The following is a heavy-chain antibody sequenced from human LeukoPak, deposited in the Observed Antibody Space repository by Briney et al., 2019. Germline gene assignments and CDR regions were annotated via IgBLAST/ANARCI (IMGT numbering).Heavy chain of an antibody. CDR2: IRYDGSNK. V-gene: IGHV3-30*02. D-gene: IGHD2-15*01. Sequence: GGSLRLSCAAPGFTFSSYGMHWVRQAPGKGLEWVAFIRYDGSNKYYADSVKGRFTISRDNAKNSLYLQMNSLRAEDTAVYYCATESCSGGSCYGDDAFDIWGQGTMVTVSS. CDR3: ATESCSGGSCYGDDAFDI. J-gene: IGHJ3*02. CDR1: GFTFSSYG.